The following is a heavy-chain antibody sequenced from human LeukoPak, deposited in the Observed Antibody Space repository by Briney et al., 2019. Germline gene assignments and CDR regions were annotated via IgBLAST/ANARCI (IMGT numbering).Heavy chain of an antibody. V-gene: IGHV7-4-1*02. D-gene: IGHD1/OR15-1a*01. J-gene: IGHJ4*02. CDR3: ARVVAGTNYFDY. Sequence: ASVQVSCKASGYTFTTCAMSWMRQARGQGPEWMGWINTNTGNPTYAQGLTGRFVFSLDTSVRTAYLQISSLEAEDSAVYYCARVVAGTNYFDYWGQGTLVTVSS. CDR2: INTNTGNP. CDR1: GYTFTTCA.